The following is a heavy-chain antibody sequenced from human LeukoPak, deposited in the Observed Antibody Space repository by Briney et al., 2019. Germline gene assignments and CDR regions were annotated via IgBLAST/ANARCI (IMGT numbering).Heavy chain of an antibody. CDR2: ISSSSSTI. CDR3: ARDPRAYYDFWSGYHGGAFDI. D-gene: IGHD3-3*01. V-gene: IGHV3-48*01. J-gene: IGHJ3*02. CDR1: GFTFSSYS. Sequence: PGGSLRLSCAASGFTFSSYSMNWVRQAPGKGLEWVSYISSSSSTIYYADSVKGRFTISRDNAKNSLYLQMNSLRAEDTAVYYCARDPRAYYDFWSGYHGGAFDIWGQGTMVTVSS.